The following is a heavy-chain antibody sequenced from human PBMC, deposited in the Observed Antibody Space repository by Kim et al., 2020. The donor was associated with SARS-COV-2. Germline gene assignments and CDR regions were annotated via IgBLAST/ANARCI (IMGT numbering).Heavy chain of an antibody. Sequence: ADSVKGRFTISRDNSKNTLYLQMNSLRPEDTAVYYCARANSGSYWGYFDYWGQGPLVTVSS. J-gene: IGHJ4*02. V-gene: IGHV3-30*01. D-gene: IGHD1-26*01. CDR3: ARANSGSYWGYFDY.